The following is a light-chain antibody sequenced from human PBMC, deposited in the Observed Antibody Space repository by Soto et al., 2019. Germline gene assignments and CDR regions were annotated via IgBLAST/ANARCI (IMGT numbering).Light chain of an antibody. V-gene: IGKV1-5*03. CDR2: QAS. J-gene: IGKJ1*01. CDR1: QSISSY. CDR3: QQYNSFSLT. Sequence: DIQMTQSPSSLSASVGDRVTITCLASQSISSYLNWYQQKPGKAPNLLIYQASRLESGVPSRFSGTGSATEFTLTISSLQPDDFATYYCQQYNSFSLTFGQGTKVDIK.